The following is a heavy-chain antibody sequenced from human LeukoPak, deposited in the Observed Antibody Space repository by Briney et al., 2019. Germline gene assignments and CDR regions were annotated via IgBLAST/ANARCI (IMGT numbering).Heavy chain of an antibody. Sequence: PGGSLRLSCAASGFTFSSSAMHWVRQAPGKGLEWVAFISYDGSNKFYADSVKGRFTISRDNSKNTLYLQVNSLRAEDTAVYYCARRLIENSSGWSDAFDIWGQGTMVTVSS. J-gene: IGHJ3*02. CDR1: GFTFSSSA. CDR2: ISYDGSNK. V-gene: IGHV3-30*04. D-gene: IGHD6-19*01. CDR3: ARRLIENSSGWSDAFDI.